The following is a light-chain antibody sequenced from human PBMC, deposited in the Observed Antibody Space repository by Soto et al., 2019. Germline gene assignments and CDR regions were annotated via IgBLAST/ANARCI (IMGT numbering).Light chain of an antibody. CDR2: GAS. V-gene: IGKV3-15*01. CDR1: QSVSSN. J-gene: IGKJ1*01. CDR3: QQYNNWPPGVL. Sequence: EIVMTQSPATLSVSPGERATLSCRASQSVSSNLAWYQQKPGQAPRLLIYGASTRATGIPARFSGSVSGTEFTLTISSLQSEDFAVYYCQQYNNWPPGVLFGQGTKVEVK.